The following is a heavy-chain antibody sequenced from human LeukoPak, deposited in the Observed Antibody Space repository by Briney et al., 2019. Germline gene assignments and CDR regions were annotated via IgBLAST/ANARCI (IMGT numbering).Heavy chain of an antibody. CDR3: SRDSSSTPPYYFDN. CDR1: GFTFDDYG. D-gene: IGHD2-2*01. J-gene: IGHJ4*02. V-gene: IGHV3-9*01. Sequence: GGSLRLSCTASGFTFDDYGFHWVRQAPGKGLEWVSSISWSSGTIRYADSVKGRFTISRDNAENSLYLQMNNLRIDDTALYYCSRDSSSTPPYYFDNWGQGTLVTVSS. CDR2: ISWSSGTI.